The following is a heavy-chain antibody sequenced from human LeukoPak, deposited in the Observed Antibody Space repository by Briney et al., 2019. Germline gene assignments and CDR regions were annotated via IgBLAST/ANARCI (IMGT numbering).Heavy chain of an antibody. CDR1: GGSISSSSYY. CDR3: AGDRFDIYGYGGEDY. J-gene: IGHJ4*02. CDR2: IYYSGST. D-gene: IGHD5-18*01. Sequence: SETLSLTCTVSGGSISSSSYYWGWIRQPPGKGLEWIGSIYYSGSTYYNPSLESRVTISVDTSKNQFSLKLSSVTAADTAVYYCAGDRFDIYGYGGEDYRGQGTLVTVSS. V-gene: IGHV4-39*07.